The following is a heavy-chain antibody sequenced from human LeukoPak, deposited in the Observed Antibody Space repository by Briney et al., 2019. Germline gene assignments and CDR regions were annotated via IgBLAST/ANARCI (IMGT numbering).Heavy chain of an antibody. D-gene: IGHD5-12*01. CDR3: AKDRGYSGYEGLDY. CDR2: IRYDGSNK. CDR1: GFTFSSFG. J-gene: IGHJ4*02. Sequence: GGSLRLSCAASGFTFSSFGMHWVRQAPGKGLEWVAFIRYDGSNKYYADSVKGRFTISRDNSKNTLYLQMNSLRAEDTSVYYCAKDRGYSGYEGLDYWGQGTLVTVSS. V-gene: IGHV3-30*02.